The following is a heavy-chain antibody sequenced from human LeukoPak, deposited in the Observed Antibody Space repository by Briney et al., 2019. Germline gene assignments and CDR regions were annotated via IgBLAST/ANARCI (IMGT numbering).Heavy chain of an antibody. CDR3: ARDRHGYFDY. Sequence: KPGGSLRLSCAASGFTFSDHYMTWLRQAPGKGLEAISYISHNGETKYYADSVKGRLSISRDNAKSSLYLQMNSLRVEDTAVYYCARDRHGYFDYWGQGTLVTVSS. CDR2: ISHNGETK. J-gene: IGHJ4*02. CDR1: GFTFSDHY. D-gene: IGHD6-13*01. V-gene: IGHV3-11*01.